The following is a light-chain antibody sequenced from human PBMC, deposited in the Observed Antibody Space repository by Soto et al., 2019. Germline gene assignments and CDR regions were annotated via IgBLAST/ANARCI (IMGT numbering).Light chain of an antibody. CDR1: QSVSTY. CDR2: GAS. Sequence: EIVLTQSPATLSLSPWERATLSCGASQSVSTYLAWYQQRPGQAPRLLIYGASSRATGIPDRFSGSGSGTDFTLTISSLEPEDFAVYYCQQRSNWWTFGQGTKVDIK. V-gene: IGKV3-11*01. CDR3: QQRSNWWT. J-gene: IGKJ1*01.